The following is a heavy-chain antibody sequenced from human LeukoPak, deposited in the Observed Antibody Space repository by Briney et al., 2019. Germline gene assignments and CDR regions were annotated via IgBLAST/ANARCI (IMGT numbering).Heavy chain of an antibody. J-gene: IGHJ4*02. Sequence: GSLRLSCAASGFTFSSFAMSWVRQAPGKGLEWVSPISGSGGSTYYADSVKGRFTISRDNSKNTLYLQMNSLRAEDTAVYYCAKGGRYYDSSGYCGLDYWGQGTLVTVSS. CDR3: AKGGRYYDSSGYCGLDY. D-gene: IGHD3-22*01. V-gene: IGHV3-23*01. CDR2: ISGSGGST. CDR1: GFTFSSFA.